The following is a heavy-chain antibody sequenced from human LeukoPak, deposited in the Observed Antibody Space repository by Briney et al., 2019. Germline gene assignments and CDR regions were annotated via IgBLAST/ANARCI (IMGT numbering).Heavy chain of an antibody. Sequence: PSETLSLTCTVSGGSISSGSYYWSWIRQPAGKGLEYLGRISSTGSTNYNPSLRSRVTISADTSKNHFSLKLTSVTAADTAVYYCARDQTYSGSGIYTYFDYWGQGILVTVSS. D-gene: IGHD3-10*01. CDR1: GGSISSGSYY. CDR2: ISSTGST. V-gene: IGHV4-61*02. J-gene: IGHJ4*02. CDR3: ARDQTYSGSGIYTYFDY.